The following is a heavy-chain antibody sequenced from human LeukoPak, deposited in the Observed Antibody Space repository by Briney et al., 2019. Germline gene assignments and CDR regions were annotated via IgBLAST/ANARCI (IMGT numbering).Heavy chain of an antibody. CDR3: ARGGSSSWPTDS. CDR1: GYTFTSYA. CDR2: INADNGNT. V-gene: IGHV1-3*01. Sequence: ASVKVSCKVSGYTFTSYAMHWVPQAPGQRLEWMGWINADNGNTKYSQKFQGRVTITRDRSASIAYMELSSLRSEDTAVYYCARGGSSSWPTDSWGPGTLVTVSS. D-gene: IGHD6-13*01. J-gene: IGHJ4*02.